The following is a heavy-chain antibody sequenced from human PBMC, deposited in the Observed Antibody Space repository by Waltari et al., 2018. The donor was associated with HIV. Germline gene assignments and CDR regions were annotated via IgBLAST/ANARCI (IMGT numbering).Heavy chain of an antibody. Sequence: QVQLVESGGGVVQPGRSLRLSCAASGFTFSSYAMHWVRQAPGKGLEGVAVISYDGSNKYYADSVKGRFTISRDNSKNTLYLQMNSLRAEDTAVYYCASGSYRGAMAYWGQGTLVTVSS. CDR1: GFTFSSYA. V-gene: IGHV3-30*04. D-gene: IGHD1-26*01. CDR3: ASGSYRGAMAY. CDR2: ISYDGSNK. J-gene: IGHJ4*02.